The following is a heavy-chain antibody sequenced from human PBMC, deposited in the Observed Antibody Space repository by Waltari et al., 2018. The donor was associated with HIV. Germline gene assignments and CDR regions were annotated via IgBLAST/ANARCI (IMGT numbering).Heavy chain of an antibody. CDR1: GFTVSSSS. CDR3: VRVEFGGYAYGY. D-gene: IGHD5-12*01. V-gene: IGHV3-21*01. J-gene: IGHJ4*02. CDR2: ISSTISST. Sequence: EVHLVESGGGLVKPGGSLRLSCAASGFTVSSSSMNWVRQAPGKGLEWVSSISSTISSTSYADSVKGRFTISRDNAKNSLYLQMNSLRAEDTAVYYCVRVEFGGYAYGYWGQGTLVTVSS.